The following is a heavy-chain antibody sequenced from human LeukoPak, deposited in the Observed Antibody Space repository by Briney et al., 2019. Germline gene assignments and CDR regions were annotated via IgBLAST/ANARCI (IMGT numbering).Heavy chain of an antibody. J-gene: IGHJ4*02. CDR2: IRSKAYGGTT. CDR3: TRDYYGSGSYLYYFDY. D-gene: IGHD3-10*01. V-gene: IGHV3-49*04. CDR1: GFTVSSNY. Sequence: GGSLKLSCADSGFTVSSNYMRWVRQAPGKGLEWVGFIRSKAYGGTTEYAASVKGRFTISRDDSKSIAYLQMNSLKTEDTAVYYCTRDYYGSGSYLYYFDYWGQGTLVTVSS.